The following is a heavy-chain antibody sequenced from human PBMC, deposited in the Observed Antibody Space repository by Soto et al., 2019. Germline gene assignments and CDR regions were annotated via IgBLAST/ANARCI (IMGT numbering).Heavy chain of an antibody. D-gene: IGHD3-10*01. CDR3: ARDRRLITMVRGVSLWFDP. J-gene: IGHJ5*02. V-gene: IGHV4-34*01. CDR1: GGSFSDNF. Sequence: SETLSLTCAVYGGSFSDNFWSWIRQPPGKGLEWIGEINHSRRTNYNPSLKSRVTISEDTSKNQFSLKLSSVTAADTAVYYCARDRRLITMVRGVSLWFDPWGQGTLVTVSS. CDR2: INHSRRT.